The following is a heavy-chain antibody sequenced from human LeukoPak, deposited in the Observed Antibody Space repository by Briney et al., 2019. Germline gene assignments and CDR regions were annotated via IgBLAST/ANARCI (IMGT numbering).Heavy chain of an antibody. D-gene: IGHD5-18*01. CDR1: GGTFSSYA. CDR2: IIPIFGTA. J-gene: IGHJ5*02. CDR3: ARSVDTAMVTGWFDP. Sequence: GASVKVSCKASGGTFSSYAISWVRQAPGQGLERMGGIIPIFGTANYAQKFQGRVTITADESTSTAYMELSSLRSEDTAVYYCARSVDTAMVTGWFDPWGQGTLVTVSS. V-gene: IGHV1-69*13.